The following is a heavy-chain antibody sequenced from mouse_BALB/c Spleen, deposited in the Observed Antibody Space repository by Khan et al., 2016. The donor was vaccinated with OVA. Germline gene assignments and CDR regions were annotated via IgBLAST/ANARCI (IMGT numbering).Heavy chain of an antibody. CDR2: INTYTGKP. V-gene: IGHV9-3-1*01. CDR1: GYTFTNNG. Sequence: QIQLVQSGPELKKPGETVKISCKASGYTFTNNGMNWVKQAPGKGLKWMGWINTYTGKPTYADDFKGRSALSLETSASPAYLQINNLKNEDTATCYYARVGYIGAMDYWGQGTSVTVSS. D-gene: IGHD2-14*01. J-gene: IGHJ4*01. CDR3: ARVGYIGAMDY.